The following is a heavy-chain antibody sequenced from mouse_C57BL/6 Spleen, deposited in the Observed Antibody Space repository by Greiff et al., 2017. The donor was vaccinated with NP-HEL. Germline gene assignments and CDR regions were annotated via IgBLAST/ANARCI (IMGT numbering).Heavy chain of an antibody. J-gene: IGHJ3*01. CDR3: ATLLITTVVAPPGFAY. CDR1: GFSLTSYG. V-gene: IGHV2-5*01. CDR2: IWRGGST. Sequence: VMLVESGPGLVQPSQSLSITCTVSGFSLTSYGVHWVRQSPGKGLEWLGVIWRGGSTDYNAAFMSRLSITKDNSKSQVFFKMNSLQADDTAIYYCATLLITTVVAPPGFAYWGQGTLVTVSA. D-gene: IGHD1-1*01.